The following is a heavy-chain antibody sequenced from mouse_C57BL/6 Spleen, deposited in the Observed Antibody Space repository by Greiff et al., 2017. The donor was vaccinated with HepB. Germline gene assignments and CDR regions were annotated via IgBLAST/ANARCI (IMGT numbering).Heavy chain of an antibody. J-gene: IGHJ4*01. CDR1: GFTFSDYY. V-gene: IGHV5-12*01. CDR3: ARRGDYDAMDY. Sequence: EVMLVESGGGLVQPGGSLKLSCAASGFTFSDYYMYWVRQTPEKRLEWVAYISNGGGSTYYPDTVKGRFTISRDNAKNTLYLQMRRLKSEDTAMYYCARRGDYDAMDYWGQGTSVTVSS. CDR2: ISNGGGST.